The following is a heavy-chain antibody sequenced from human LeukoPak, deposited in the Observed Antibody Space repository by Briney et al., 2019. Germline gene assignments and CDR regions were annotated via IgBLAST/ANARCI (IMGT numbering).Heavy chain of an antibody. CDR2: IRYDGSNK. V-gene: IGHV3-30*02. CDR3: AAPGVPAATYYFDY. Sequence: GGSLKLSCAASGFTFSTYGMHWVRQAPGKGLEWVAFIRYDGSNKYYADSVKGRFTISRDNSKNTVYLQMNSLRAEDTAVYYCAAPGVPAATYYFDYWGQGTLVTVSS. D-gene: IGHD2-2*01. CDR1: GFTFSTYG. J-gene: IGHJ4*02.